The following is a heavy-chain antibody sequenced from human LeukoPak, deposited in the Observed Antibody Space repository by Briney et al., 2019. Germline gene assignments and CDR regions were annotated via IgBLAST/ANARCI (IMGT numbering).Heavy chain of an antibody. D-gene: IGHD2-15*01. CDR2: IYYSGST. J-gene: IGHJ5*02. CDR1: GGSLSGNTYY. V-gene: IGHV4-39*01. CDR3: AGHIVVVLPLRFDP. Sequence: KPSETLSLTCTVSGGSLSGNTYYWGWVRQPPGKGLEWIGTIYYSGSTHYSTSLKSRVTISVDTSNNQSSLKLSSVTAADTAVYYCAGHIVVVLPLRFDPWGQGTLVTVSS.